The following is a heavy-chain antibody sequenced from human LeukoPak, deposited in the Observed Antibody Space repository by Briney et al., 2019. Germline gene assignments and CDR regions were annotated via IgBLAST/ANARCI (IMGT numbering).Heavy chain of an antibody. Sequence: SETLSLTCTVSGGSISAYYWSWIRQPPGKGLEWIGYIHYSGTTNYNASLKSRVTIALDTSKNQFSLNLYSVTAADTAVYYCARFGTSSSRFFAQWGQGTLVTVSS. CDR2: IHYSGTT. D-gene: IGHD6-6*01. V-gene: IGHV4-59*01. CDR3: ARFGTSSSRFFAQ. J-gene: IGHJ4*02. CDR1: GGSISAYY.